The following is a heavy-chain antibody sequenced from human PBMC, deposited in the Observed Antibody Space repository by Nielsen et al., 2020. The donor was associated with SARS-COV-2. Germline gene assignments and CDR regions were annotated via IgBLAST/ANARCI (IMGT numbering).Heavy chain of an antibody. Sequence: SETLSLTCAVYGGSFSGYYWSWIRQPPGKGLEWIGEINHSGSTNYNPSLKSRVTISVDTSKNQFSLKLSSVTAGDTAVYYCARGLDLWGQGTLVTVS. V-gene: IGHV4-34*01. CDR1: GGSFSGYY. CDR3: ARGLDL. CDR2: INHSGST. J-gene: IGHJ4*02.